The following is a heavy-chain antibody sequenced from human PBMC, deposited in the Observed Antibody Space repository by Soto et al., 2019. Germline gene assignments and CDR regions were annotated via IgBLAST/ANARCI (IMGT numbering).Heavy chain of an antibody. Sequence: QVQLVESGGGVVQPGRSLILSCAASGFTFSSYGMHWDRQATGKGLERVAVIWYDGSNNYYADSVKGRFTISRDNSKNTLYLQMTSLSAEDTAVYYCARGSSQGSLDYWGQGTLVTVSS. J-gene: IGHJ4*02. CDR2: IWYDGSNN. CDR3: ARGSSQGSLDY. CDR1: GFTFSSYG. V-gene: IGHV3-33*01. D-gene: IGHD6-13*01.